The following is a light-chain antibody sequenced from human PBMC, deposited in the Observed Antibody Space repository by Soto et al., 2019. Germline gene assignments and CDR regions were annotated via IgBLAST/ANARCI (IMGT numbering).Light chain of an antibody. CDR3: QRYNNWWT. J-gene: IGKJ1*01. V-gene: IGKV3-15*01. CDR1: QSVSQSVSSK. Sequence: VVMTQSPATLSVSPGERVTLSCRASQSVSQSVSSKLAWYQHKPGRAPRLLIYGASTRATGIPARFSGSGSGTEFTRTISSLQSEDFAVYYCQRYNNWWTFGQGTKVDIK. CDR2: GAS.